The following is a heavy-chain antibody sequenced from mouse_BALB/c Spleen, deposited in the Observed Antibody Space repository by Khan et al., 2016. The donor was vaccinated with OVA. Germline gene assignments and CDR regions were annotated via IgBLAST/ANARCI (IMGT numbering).Heavy chain of an antibody. V-gene: IGHV2-2*02. J-gene: IGHJ3*01. D-gene: IGHD2-4*01. Sequence: QVQLKQSGPGLVQPSQSLSITCTVSGFSSTTYGVHWVRQSPGKGLEWLGVIWSGGSTDYNAAFISRLSISKDNSKSQVFFKMNSLQANDTAIYXGARNYDYDEGLAYWGQGTLVTVSA. CDR1: GFSSTTYG. CDR3: ARNYDYDEGLAY. CDR2: IWSGGST.